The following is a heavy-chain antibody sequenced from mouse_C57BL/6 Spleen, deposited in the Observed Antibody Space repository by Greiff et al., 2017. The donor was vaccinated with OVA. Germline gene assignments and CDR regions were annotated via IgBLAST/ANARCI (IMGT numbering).Heavy chain of an antibody. J-gene: IGHJ2*01. CDR3: ARPSVVATWDYFDD. V-gene: IGHV14-3*01. CDR1: GFNIKNTY. D-gene: IGHD1-1*01. Sequence: EVQLQQSVAELVRPGASVKLSCTASGFNIKNTYMHWVKQRPEQGLEWIGRLDPANGNTKYAPKFQGKATITADTSSNTAYLQHSSLTSEDTAIYYGARPSVVATWDYFDDWGQGTTRTVSS. CDR2: LDPANGNT.